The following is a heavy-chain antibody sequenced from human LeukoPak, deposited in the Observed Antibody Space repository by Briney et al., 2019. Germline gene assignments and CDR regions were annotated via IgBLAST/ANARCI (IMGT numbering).Heavy chain of an antibody. V-gene: IGHV4-34*01. J-gene: IGHJ4*02. CDR2: INHSGST. Sequence: MTSETLSLTCAVYGGSFSGYYWSWIRQPPGKGLEWIGEINHSGSTNYNPSLKSRVTISVDTSKNQFSLKLSSVTAADTAVYYCARGLQELYSYGIDYWGQGTLVTVSS. CDR3: ARGLQELYSYGIDY. CDR1: GGSFSGYY. D-gene: IGHD5-18*01.